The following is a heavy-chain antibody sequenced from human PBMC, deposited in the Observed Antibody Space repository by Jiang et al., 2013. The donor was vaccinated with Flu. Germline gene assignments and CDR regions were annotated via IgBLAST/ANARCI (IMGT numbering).Heavy chain of an antibody. Sequence: SGISWNSGSIGYADSVKGRFTISRDNAKNSLYLQMNSLRAEDTALYYCAKVPRMYQLLPHFDYWGQGTLVTVSS. J-gene: IGHJ4*02. D-gene: IGHD2-2*01. CDR2: ISWNSGSI. V-gene: IGHV3-9*01. CDR3: AKVPRMYQLLPHFDY.